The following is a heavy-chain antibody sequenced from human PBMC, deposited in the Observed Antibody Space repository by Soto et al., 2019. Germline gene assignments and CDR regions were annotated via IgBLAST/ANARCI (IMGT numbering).Heavy chain of an antibody. CDR3: AKVHSGHYY. J-gene: IGHJ4*02. CDR2: INHSGST. Sequence: SETLSLTCAVYGGSFSGYYWSWIRQPPGKGLGWIGEINHSGSTNYNPSLKSRVTISVDTSKNQFSLKLSSVTAADTAVYYCAKVHSGHYYWGQGTLVNVSS. D-gene: IGHD5-12*01. V-gene: IGHV4-34*01. CDR1: GGSFSGYY.